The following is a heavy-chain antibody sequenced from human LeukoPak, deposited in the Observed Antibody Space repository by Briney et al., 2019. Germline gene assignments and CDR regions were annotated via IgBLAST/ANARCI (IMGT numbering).Heavy chain of an antibody. CDR3: ARHLFSSTWLSIDY. CDR1: GYSFTSHW. V-gene: IGHV5-51*01. Sequence: GESLKISCKGSGYSFTSHWIGWVRQMPGKGLEWMGIIYPGNSDTRYSPSFQGQVTISADKSISTAYLQWSSLKASDTAMYYCARHLFSSTWLSIDYWGQGTLVTVSS. D-gene: IGHD6-13*01. CDR2: IYPGNSDT. J-gene: IGHJ4*02.